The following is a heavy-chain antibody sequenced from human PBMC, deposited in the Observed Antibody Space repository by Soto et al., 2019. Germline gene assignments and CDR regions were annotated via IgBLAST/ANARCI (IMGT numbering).Heavy chain of an antibody. V-gene: IGHV3-23*01. CDR2: ISGSGGST. J-gene: IGHJ4*02. D-gene: IGHD3-16*02. Sequence: GGSLRLSCAASGFTFSSYAMSWVRQAPGKGLEWVSAISGSGGSTYYADSVKGRFTISRDNSKNTLYLQMNSLRAEDTAVYYCAKEHDYIWGSYRYAFDYWGQGTLVTVSS. CDR3: AKEHDYIWGSYRYAFDY. CDR1: GFTFSSYA.